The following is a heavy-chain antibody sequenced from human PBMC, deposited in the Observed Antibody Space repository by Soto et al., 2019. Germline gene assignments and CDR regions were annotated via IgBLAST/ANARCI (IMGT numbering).Heavy chain of an antibody. CDR2: VSYDGTKK. CDR1: GFTFSTYG. J-gene: IGHJ6*02. Sequence: QVQLVESGGGVVQPGRSLRLSCAASGFTFSTYGMHWVRQAPGKGLEWMAVVSYDGTKKYYADSVKGRFTISRDNSKNTLNLQMNSLRAEDTALYYCAKDHAIYYDSGSYGGPEYYYGMDVWGQGTTVTVSS. V-gene: IGHV3-30*18. D-gene: IGHD3-10*01. CDR3: AKDHAIYYDSGSYGGPEYYYGMDV.